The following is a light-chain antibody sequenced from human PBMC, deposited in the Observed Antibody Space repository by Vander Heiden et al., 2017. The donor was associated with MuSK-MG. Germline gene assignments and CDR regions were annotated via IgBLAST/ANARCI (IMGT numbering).Light chain of an antibody. CDR1: ALPKKY. J-gene: IGLJ1*01. CDR3: SSTDSSGNYV. V-gene: IGLV3-10*01. Sequence: SYELTQPPSVSVSPGQTARITCSGDALPKKYAYWYQQKSGQAPVLVIYEDSKRPSGIPERFSGSSSGTIATLTISGAQVEDEADDYCSSTDSSGNYVFGTGTKVTVL. CDR2: EDS.